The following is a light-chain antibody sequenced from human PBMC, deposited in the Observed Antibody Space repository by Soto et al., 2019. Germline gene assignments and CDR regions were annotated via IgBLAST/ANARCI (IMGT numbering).Light chain of an antibody. CDR1: QSISSW. V-gene: IGKV1-6*01. CDR3: LQDYNYPRT. Sequence: IQMTQSPSTLSASVGDRVTITCRASQSISSWLAWYQQKPGKAPKLLIYTASSLQIGVPSRFSGSGSGTDFTLTISSLQPEDFATYYCLQDYNYPRTLGQGTKVDTK. J-gene: IGKJ1*01. CDR2: TAS.